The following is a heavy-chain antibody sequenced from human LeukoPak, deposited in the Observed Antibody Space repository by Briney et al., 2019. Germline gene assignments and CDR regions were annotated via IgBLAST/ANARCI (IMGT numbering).Heavy chain of an antibody. CDR3: ARDPSALTTVVTFFDY. CDR2: ISYDGSNK. V-gene: IGHV3-30-3*01. J-gene: IGHJ4*02. D-gene: IGHD4-23*01. Sequence: GRSLRLSCAASGFTFSSYAMHWVRQAPGKGLEWVAVISYDGSNKYYAGSVKGRFTISRDNSKNTLYLQMNSLRAEDTAAYYCARDPSALTTVVTFFDYWGQGTLVTVSS. CDR1: GFTFSSYA.